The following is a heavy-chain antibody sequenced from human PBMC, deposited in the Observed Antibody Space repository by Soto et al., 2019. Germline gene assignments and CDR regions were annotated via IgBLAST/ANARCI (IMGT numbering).Heavy chain of an antibody. D-gene: IGHD5-12*01. Sequence: PGGSLRLSCAASGSMFNILVMSWVRKAPGKGLEWVAAISGSGVDTYYADSVKGRFTISRDNSESTLYLQMNSLRAEDSAIYYCTKLRGYSGYDSAGYWGQGTVVTVSS. CDR1: GSMFNILV. J-gene: IGHJ4*02. CDR2: ISGSGVDT. V-gene: IGHV3-23*01. CDR3: TKLRGYSGYDSAGY.